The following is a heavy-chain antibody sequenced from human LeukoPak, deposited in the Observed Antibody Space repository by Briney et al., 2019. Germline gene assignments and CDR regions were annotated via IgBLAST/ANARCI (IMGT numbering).Heavy chain of an antibody. CDR2: MNPNSGNT. J-gene: IGHJ5*02. Sequence: ASVKVSCKASGYTFTSYDINWVRQATGQGLEWMGWMNPNSGNTGYAQKFQGRVTMTRNTSISTAYMELSSLRSEDTAVYYCARFEKYSSGWLASWFDPWGQGTLVTVSS. CDR1: GYTFTSYD. D-gene: IGHD6-19*01. CDR3: ARFEKYSSGWLASWFDP. V-gene: IGHV1-8*01.